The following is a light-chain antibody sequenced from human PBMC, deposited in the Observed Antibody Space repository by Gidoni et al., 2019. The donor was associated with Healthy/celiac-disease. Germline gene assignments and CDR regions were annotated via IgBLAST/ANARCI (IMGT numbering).Light chain of an antibody. J-gene: IGLJ1*01. CDR2: QDS. CDR3: QAWDSSTAGDV. Sequence: SYELTQPPSVSVSPGPTASITCSGDKLGDKYACWYQQKPGQSPVLVIYQDSKRPSGIPERFSGSNSGNTATLTISGTQAMDEADYYCQAWDSSTAGDVFGTGTKVTVL. V-gene: IGLV3-1*01. CDR1: KLGDKY.